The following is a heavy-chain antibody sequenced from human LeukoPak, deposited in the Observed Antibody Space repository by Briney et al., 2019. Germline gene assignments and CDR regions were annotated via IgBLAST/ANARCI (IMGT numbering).Heavy chain of an antibody. V-gene: IGHV3-66*01. CDR2: LYNDGST. CDR3: ARDSLLLNDYGDYGLFDY. CDR1: GFSVRSNY. J-gene: IGHJ4*02. D-gene: IGHD4-17*01. Sequence: GGSLRLSCAASGFSVRSNYMSWVRQAPGKGLEWVSVLYNDGSTYYADSVKGRFTISRDNSKNTLYLQMNSLRAEDTAVYYCARDSLLLNDYGDYGLFDYWGQGTLVTVSS.